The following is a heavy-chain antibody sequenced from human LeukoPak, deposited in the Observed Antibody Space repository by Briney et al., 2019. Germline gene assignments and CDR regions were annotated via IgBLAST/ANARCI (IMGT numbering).Heavy chain of an antibody. CDR3: AKGSVDETGGYYLGDT. Sequence: GGSLRLSCAASGFTFSTYPMTWVRQAQGRGLQWVSAISDGGGITYFADSVKGRFTISRDNSKNTLYLQMNSLRAEDTAVYYCAKGSVDETGGYYLGDTWGQGTLVTVSS. D-gene: IGHD3-3*01. CDR2: ISDGGGIT. J-gene: IGHJ5*02. CDR1: GFTFSTYP. V-gene: IGHV3-23*01.